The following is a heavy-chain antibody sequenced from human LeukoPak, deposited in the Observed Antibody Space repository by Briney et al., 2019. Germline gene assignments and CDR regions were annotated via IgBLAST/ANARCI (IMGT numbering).Heavy chain of an antibody. CDR1: GGSISSYY. Sequence: SETLSLTCTVSGGSISSYYWSWIRQPPGKGLEWIGYIYYSGSTNYNPSLKSRVTISVDTSKNQFSLKLSCVTAADTAVYYCARQWQRGEDWFDPWGQGTLVTVSS. D-gene: IGHD3-16*01. CDR3: ARQWQRGEDWFDP. V-gene: IGHV4-59*08. CDR2: IYYSGST. J-gene: IGHJ5*02.